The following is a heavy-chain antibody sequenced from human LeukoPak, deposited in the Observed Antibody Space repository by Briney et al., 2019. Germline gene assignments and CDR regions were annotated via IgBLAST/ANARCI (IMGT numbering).Heavy chain of an antibody. D-gene: IGHD3-22*01. CDR3: ARDSGHHYDQLDC. V-gene: IGHV3-48*02. Sequence: GGSLRLSCAASGFTFSSYAMSWVRQAPGKGLEWVAYISVSGSRTSYADSVQGRFIISRDDAKNSLYLQMNSLRDEDTAVYYCARDSGHHYDQLDCWGQGTLVTVSS. CDR2: ISVSGSRT. J-gene: IGHJ4*02. CDR1: GFTFSSYA.